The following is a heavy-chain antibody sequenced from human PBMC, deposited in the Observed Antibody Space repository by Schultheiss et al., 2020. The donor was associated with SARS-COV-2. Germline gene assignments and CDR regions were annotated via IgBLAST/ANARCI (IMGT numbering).Heavy chain of an antibody. CDR1: GGSISRGGYS. CDR3: ARYPDGYNYWVYGYWYFDL. V-gene: IGHV4-61*08. Sequence: SETLSLTCTVSGGSISRGGYSWSWIRQPPGKGLEWIGYIYYSGSTNYNPSLKNRVTISVDTSKNQFSLKLSSVTAADTAVYYCARYPDGYNYWVYGYWYFDLWGRGTLVTVSS. D-gene: IGHD5-24*01. J-gene: IGHJ2*01. CDR2: IYYSGST.